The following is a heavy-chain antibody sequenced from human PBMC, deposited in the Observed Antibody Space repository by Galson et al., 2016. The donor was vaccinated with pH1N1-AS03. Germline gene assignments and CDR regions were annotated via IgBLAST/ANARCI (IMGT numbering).Heavy chain of an antibody. D-gene: IGHD2-2*01. CDR1: GGSFITYA. V-gene: IGHV1-69*13. CDR2: IIPVFGTT. CDR3: AKGNYQLLNYYYYMDV. J-gene: IGHJ6*03. Sequence: SVKVSCKASGGSFITYAITWVRQAPGQGLEWMGGIIPVFGTTSFAQKFQDRVSITADESTSTAFMELSSLRSEDTAVYYCAKGNYQLLNYYYYMDVWGKGTTVTVSS.